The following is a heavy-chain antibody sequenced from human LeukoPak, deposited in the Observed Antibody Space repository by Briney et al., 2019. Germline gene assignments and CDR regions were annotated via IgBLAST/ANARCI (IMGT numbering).Heavy chain of an antibody. Sequence: SQTLSLTCTVSGGSISSGGYYWSWIRQHPGTGLEWIGYIYYSGSTYYNPSLESRVTISVDTSKNQFSLRLSSVTAADTAVYYCARASYDILTGYYPTPYGMDVWGQGTTVTVSS. CDR2: IYYSGST. V-gene: IGHV4-31*03. CDR3: ARASYDILTGYYPTPYGMDV. D-gene: IGHD3-9*01. CDR1: GGSISSGGYY. J-gene: IGHJ6*02.